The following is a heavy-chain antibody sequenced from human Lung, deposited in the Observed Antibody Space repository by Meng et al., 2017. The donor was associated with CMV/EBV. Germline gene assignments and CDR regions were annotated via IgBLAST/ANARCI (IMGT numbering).Heavy chain of an antibody. CDR3: AKAYSGSWYREYDDY. J-gene: IGHJ4*01. CDR2: ITASGGST. D-gene: IGHD6-13*01. Sequence: GESLKISCAASGFTFSSFAMSWVRQAPGKGLEWDSAITASGGSTYYADSVKGRFTISRDNSKNTLYLQMNSLRAEDTAVYYCAKAYSGSWYREYDDYWGHCTLVXVSS. CDR1: GFTFSSFA. V-gene: IGHV3-23*01.